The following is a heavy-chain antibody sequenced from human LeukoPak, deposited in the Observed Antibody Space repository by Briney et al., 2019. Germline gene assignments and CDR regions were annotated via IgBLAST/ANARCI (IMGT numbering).Heavy chain of an antibody. Sequence: GGSLRLSCAASGFTFDDYAMHWVRQAPGKGLEWVSGISWNSGSIGYADSVKGRFTTSRDNAKNSLYLQMNSLRAEDTALYYCAKDMGRYSGYDLSVDYWGQGTLVTVSS. D-gene: IGHD5-12*01. CDR3: AKDMGRYSGYDLSVDY. J-gene: IGHJ4*02. V-gene: IGHV3-9*01. CDR1: GFTFDDYA. CDR2: ISWNSGSI.